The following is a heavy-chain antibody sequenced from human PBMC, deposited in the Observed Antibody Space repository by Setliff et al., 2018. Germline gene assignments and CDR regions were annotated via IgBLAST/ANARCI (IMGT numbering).Heavy chain of an antibody. V-gene: IGHV1-18*01. J-gene: IGHJ4*02. D-gene: IGHD6-19*01. CDR3: VRSSAPQVVLAADFDF. CDR1: GYTFTSYG. Sequence: ASVKVSCKASGYTFTSYGISWVRQAPGQGLEWMGWISAYNGNTNYAQWLQDRVTMTIDTSATTVYMELKSLRSDDTAVYYCVRSSAPQVVLAADFDFWGQGTPVTVSS. CDR2: ISAYNGNT.